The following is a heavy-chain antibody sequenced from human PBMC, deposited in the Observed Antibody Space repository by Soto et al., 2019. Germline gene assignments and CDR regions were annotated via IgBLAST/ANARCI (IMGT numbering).Heavy chain of an antibody. J-gene: IGHJ5*02. V-gene: IGHV3-23*01. CDR2: ISGSGGST. CDR1: GFTFSSYA. D-gene: IGHD6-13*01. CDR3: AKGDSSSPNWFDP. Sequence: WWSLRLSCPASGFTFSSYAMSWVRQAPGKGLEWVSAISGSGGSTYYADSVKGRFTISRDNSKNTLYLQMNSLRAEDTAVYYCAKGDSSSPNWFDPWGQGTLVTVSS.